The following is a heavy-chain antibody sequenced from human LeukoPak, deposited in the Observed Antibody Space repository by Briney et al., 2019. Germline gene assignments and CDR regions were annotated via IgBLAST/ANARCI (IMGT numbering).Heavy chain of an antibody. CDR3: ARAGGVTGTTGLDY. D-gene: IGHD1-20*01. Sequence: ASVKVSCKASGYTFTSYYMHWVRQASGQGLEWMGIINPSGGSTSYAQKFQGRVTMARDTSTSTVYMELSSLRSEDTGVYYCARAGGVTGTTGLDYWGQGTLVTVSS. J-gene: IGHJ4*02. CDR2: INPSGGST. V-gene: IGHV1-46*01. CDR1: GYTFTSYY.